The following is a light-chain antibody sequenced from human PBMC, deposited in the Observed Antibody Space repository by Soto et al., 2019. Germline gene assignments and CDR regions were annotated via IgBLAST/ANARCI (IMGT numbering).Light chain of an antibody. J-gene: IGLJ1*01. CDR2: DVS. V-gene: IGLV2-14*01. Sequence: QSVLTQPASVSGSPGQSITISCTGTSSDVGGYNYVSWYQQHPGKAPKVMIYDVSNRPSGVSNRFSGSKSGNTASLTISGLQAEDGADYYCTSYTSSSTFVFGTGTKVTVL. CDR3: TSYTSSSTFV. CDR1: SSDVGGYNY.